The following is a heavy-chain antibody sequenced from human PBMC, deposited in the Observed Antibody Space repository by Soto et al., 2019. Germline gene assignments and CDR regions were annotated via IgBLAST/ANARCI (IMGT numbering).Heavy chain of an antibody. CDR1: GFSLRNSGVG. J-gene: IGHJ4*02. CDR3: AHLTTGGFDFDY. V-gene: IGHV2-5*02. Sequence: QITLKESGPTLVKPTQTLTLTCTFSGFSLRNSGVGVGWSRQRPGKALAWLALIYLDDDKRYSPSLKSTLTITKDPTKNQVVPTMTNMDHVATATYYCAHLTTGGFDFDYWGQGTLVTVSS. CDR2: IYLDDDK. D-gene: IGHD4-17*01.